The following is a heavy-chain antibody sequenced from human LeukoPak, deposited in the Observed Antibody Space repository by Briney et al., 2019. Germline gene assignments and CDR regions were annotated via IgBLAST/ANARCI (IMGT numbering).Heavy chain of an antibody. CDR2: IRGSGDTT. D-gene: IGHD1-26*01. Sequence: PGGSLRLSCAASGFTFSSYAMNWVRQAPGKGLEWASAIRGSGDTTYYADSVKGRFTISRDNSKNTLYLQMHSLRAEDTAVYYCAKDIRGTYYFHYNMDVWGQGTTVTVSS. CDR3: AKDIRGTYYFHYNMDV. J-gene: IGHJ6*02. CDR1: GFTFSSYA. V-gene: IGHV3-23*01.